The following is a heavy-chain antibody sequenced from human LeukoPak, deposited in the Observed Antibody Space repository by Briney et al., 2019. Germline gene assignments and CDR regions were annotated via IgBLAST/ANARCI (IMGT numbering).Heavy chain of an antibody. J-gene: IGHJ3*02. V-gene: IGHV3-23*01. D-gene: IGHD5-24*01. CDR3: ARDRDGYNDGRVAFDI. CDR1: GFTFSSYA. Sequence: GGSLRLSCAASGFTFSSYAMSWVRQAPGKGLEWVSAISGSGGSTYYADSVKGRFTISRDNSKNTLYLQMNSLRAEDTAVYYCARDRDGYNDGRVAFDIWGQGTMVTVSS. CDR2: ISGSGGST.